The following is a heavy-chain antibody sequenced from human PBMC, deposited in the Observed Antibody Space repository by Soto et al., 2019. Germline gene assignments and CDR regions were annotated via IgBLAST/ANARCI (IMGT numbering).Heavy chain of an antibody. D-gene: IGHD2-8*01. V-gene: IGHV6-1*01. CDR3: ARLIGNSWLDS. CDR2: PYYRSKWFN. J-gene: IGHJ5*01. Sequence: QVQLQQSGPGLVKPSQTLSLTCAISGDSVSTNSATWDWLRQSPSRGLEWLGRPYYRSKWFNDYAVSVKGRISINPDTSNNQFSLQLNSVSPDDTAVYYCARLIGNSWLDSWGQGTLVTVSS. CDR1: GDSVSTNSAT.